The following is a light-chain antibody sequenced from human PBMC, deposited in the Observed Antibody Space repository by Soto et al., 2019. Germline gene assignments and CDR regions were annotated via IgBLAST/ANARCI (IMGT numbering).Light chain of an antibody. V-gene: IGLV1-40*01. Sequence: QSVLTQPPSVSGAPGQRVTISCTGSSSNIGAGYDVHWYQQLPGTAPKLLIYGNSNRPSGVPDRFSGSKSGTSASLAITGLQAEYEADYYCQSYDSSLSAWVFGGGTKLTLL. CDR2: GNS. CDR1: SSNIGAGYD. J-gene: IGLJ3*02. CDR3: QSYDSSLSAWV.